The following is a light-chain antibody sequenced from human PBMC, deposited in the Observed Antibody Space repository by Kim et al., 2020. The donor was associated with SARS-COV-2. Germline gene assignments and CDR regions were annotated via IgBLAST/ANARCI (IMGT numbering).Light chain of an antibody. CDR1: SSDVGNYNL. CDR3: CSYAGSSTSV. CDR2: EVT. Sequence: QSVLTQPASVSGSPGQSITISCTGTSSDVGNYNLVSWYQQHPGKAPKLKIYEVTKRPSGVSNSFSGSKSGNTASLTISGLQAEDEADYYCCSYAGSSTSVFGTGTKVTVL. V-gene: IGLV2-23*02. J-gene: IGLJ1*01.